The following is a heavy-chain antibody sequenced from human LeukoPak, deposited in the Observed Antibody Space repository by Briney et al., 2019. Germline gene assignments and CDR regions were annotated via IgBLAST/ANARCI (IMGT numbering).Heavy chain of an antibody. CDR1: GYTFTGYY. CDR3: ALERAAAGTPRILYFDY. V-gene: IGHV1-2*02. D-gene: IGHD6-13*01. CDR2: INPNSGGT. Sequence: ASVKVSCEASGYTFTGYYMHWVRQAPGQGLEWMGWINPNSGGTNYAQKFQGRVTMTRDTSISTAYMELSRLRSDDTAVYYCALERAAAGTPRILYFDYWGQGTLATVSS. J-gene: IGHJ4*02.